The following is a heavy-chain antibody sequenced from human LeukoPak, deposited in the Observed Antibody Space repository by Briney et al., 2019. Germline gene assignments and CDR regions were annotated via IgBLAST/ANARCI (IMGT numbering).Heavy chain of an antibody. J-gene: IGHJ4*02. Sequence: PSETLSLTCAVYGGSFSGYYWSWIRQHPGKGLEWIGEINHSGSTNYNPSLKSRVTISVDTSKNQFSLKLSSVTAADTAVYYCARRAKITMVRGVLTQPFDYWGQGTLVTVSS. CDR3: ARRAKITMVRGVLTQPFDY. CDR1: GGSFSGYY. D-gene: IGHD3-10*01. CDR2: INHSGST. V-gene: IGHV4-34*01.